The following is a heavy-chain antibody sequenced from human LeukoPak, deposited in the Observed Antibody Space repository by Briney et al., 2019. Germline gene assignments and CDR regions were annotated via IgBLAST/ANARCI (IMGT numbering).Heavy chain of an antibody. V-gene: IGHV3-48*04. Sequence: GGSLRLSCAASGFTFSSYGMNWVRQAPGKGLEWVSYVSSSSSTIYYADSVKGRLTISRDNARNSLFLQMNSLRAEDTAVYYCARDYYGSGSSYDWGQGTLVTVSS. D-gene: IGHD3-10*01. CDR2: VSSSSSTI. J-gene: IGHJ4*02. CDR3: ARDYYGSGSSYD. CDR1: GFTFSSYG.